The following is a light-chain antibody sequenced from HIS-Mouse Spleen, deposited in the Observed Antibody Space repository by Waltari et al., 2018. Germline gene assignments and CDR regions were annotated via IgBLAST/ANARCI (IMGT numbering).Light chain of an antibody. Sequence: QSALTQPRSVSGSPGQSVTISCTGTSSDVGGYNYVSWYQQHPGKAPKLMTYDGSKRPSGVPARFSGSKSGNTASLTISGLQAEDEADYYCCSYAGSYTVFGGGTKLTVL. J-gene: IGLJ2*01. V-gene: IGLV2-11*01. CDR2: DGS. CDR1: SSDVGGYNY. CDR3: CSYAGSYTV.